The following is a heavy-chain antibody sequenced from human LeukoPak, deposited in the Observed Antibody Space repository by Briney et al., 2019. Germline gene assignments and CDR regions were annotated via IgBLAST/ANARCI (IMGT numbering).Heavy chain of an antibody. J-gene: IGHJ5*02. CDR3: ARYMVREYHHWFDP. V-gene: IGHV3-20*04. Sequence: GGSLRLSCAASGFTFDDYGMSWVRQAPGKGLEWVSGINWNGGSTGYADSVRGRFTISRDNAKNSLYLQMNSLRAEDTALYYCARYMVREYHHWFDPWGQGTLVTVSS. D-gene: IGHD3-10*01. CDR1: GFTFDDYG. CDR2: INWNGGST.